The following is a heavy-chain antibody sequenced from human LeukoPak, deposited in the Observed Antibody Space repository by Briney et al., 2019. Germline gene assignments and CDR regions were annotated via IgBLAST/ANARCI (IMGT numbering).Heavy chain of an antibody. CDR1: GGSISNYY. V-gene: IGHV4-59*08. D-gene: IGHD2-8*01. J-gene: IGHJ4*02. CDR3: ASATEMAKVFSFDY. CDR2: IYDGGST. Sequence: PSETLSLTCTGSGGSISNYYWNWIRQPPGKGLEWIGYIYDGGSTNYNPSLKSRVTISVDTSKNQFSLKVSSVTAADTGVYYCASATEMAKVFSFDYWGQGILVTVSS.